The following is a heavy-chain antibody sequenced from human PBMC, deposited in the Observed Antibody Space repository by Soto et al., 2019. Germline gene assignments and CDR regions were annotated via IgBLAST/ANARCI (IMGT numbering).Heavy chain of an antibody. CDR1: GYTCTSYG. CDR3: ARDTGFRSDY. V-gene: IGHV1-18*01. CDR2: ISAYNGNT. D-gene: IGHD2-8*02. Sequence: QVQLVQSGAEVKKPGASVKVSCKASGYTCTSYGIGWVRQAPGQGLEWMGWISAYNGNTNYAQKLQGRVTMTTDTSTSTAYTALSRLRSDATAVYYCARDTGFRSDYWGQGTLVTVSS. J-gene: IGHJ4*02.